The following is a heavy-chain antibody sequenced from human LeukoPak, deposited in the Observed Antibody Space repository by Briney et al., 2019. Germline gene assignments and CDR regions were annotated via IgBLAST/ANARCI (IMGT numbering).Heavy chain of an antibody. CDR2: ISSNGGST. Sequence: PGGSLRLSCAASGFTFSSYAMHWVRKAPGKGLEYVSAISSNGGSTYYANSVKGRFTISRDNSKNTLYLQMNSLRAEDTAVYYCAKDPRDYYDSSGYSYFDYWGQGTLVTVSS. D-gene: IGHD3-22*01. CDR3: AKDPRDYYDSSGYSYFDY. V-gene: IGHV3-64*01. J-gene: IGHJ4*02. CDR1: GFTFSSYA.